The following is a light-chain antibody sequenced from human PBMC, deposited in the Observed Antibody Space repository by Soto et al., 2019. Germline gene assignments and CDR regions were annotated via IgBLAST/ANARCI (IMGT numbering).Light chain of an antibody. V-gene: IGKV1-33*01. Sequence: DIQMTQSPSSLSASVGDRVTITCQAIQDIRNSLNWFQQKPGKSPKLLIYLASNLETWVPSRFTGCRSGTLISFTISSLQPEDSATYYSLQYAALPLTFGGGTKFESK. CDR2: LAS. CDR1: QDIRNS. J-gene: IGKJ4*01. CDR3: LQYAALPLT.